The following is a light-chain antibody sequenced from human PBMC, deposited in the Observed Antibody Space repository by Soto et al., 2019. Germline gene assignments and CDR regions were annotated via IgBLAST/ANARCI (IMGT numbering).Light chain of an antibody. V-gene: IGKV3-20*01. Sequence: EIGLNHSPCTLSASAGYRATLSCRASQTLSSGYLAWYQQKPGQAPRILIYAASSRATGTPDRFSGSGSGTDFTLTISRLEPEDFAVYYCQQDDSFTQTFGQGTKV. CDR3: QQDDSFTQT. CDR1: QTLSSGY. J-gene: IGKJ1*01. CDR2: AAS.